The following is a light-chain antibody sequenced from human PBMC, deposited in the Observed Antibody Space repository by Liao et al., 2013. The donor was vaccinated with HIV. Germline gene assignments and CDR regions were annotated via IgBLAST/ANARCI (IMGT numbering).Light chain of an antibody. CDR1: NLGDKY. CDR2: QDR. CDR3: QAWDSSTVV. V-gene: IGLV3-1*01. Sequence: SYELTQPPSVSVSPGQTASITCSGDNLGDKYACWYQQKPGQSPVLVIYQDRKRPSGIPERFSGSNSGNTATLTISGTQAMDEADYYCQAWDSSTVVFGGGTKVTVL. J-gene: IGLJ2*01.